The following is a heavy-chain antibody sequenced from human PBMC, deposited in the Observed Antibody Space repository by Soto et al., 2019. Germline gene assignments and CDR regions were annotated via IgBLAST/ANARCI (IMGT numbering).Heavy chain of an antibody. CDR1: GFSLSTSGVG. D-gene: IGHD1-7*01. V-gene: IGHV2-5*02. CDR3: AHRLVRDELYGMDV. Sequence: QITLKESGPTLVKPTQTLTLTCTFSGFSLSTSGVGVGWIRQPPGKALEWLAFIYWDDVQRYSPSLKSRLTSAKDTSKNLVVLIMTNVDPVDTATYYCAHRLVRDELYGMDVWGQGTTVTVSS. CDR2: IYWDDVQ. J-gene: IGHJ6*02.